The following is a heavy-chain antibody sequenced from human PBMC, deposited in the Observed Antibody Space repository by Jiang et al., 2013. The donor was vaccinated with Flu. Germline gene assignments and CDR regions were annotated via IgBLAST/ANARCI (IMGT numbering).Heavy chain of an antibody. CDR1: GFTFSSYS. J-gene: IGHJ5*02. Sequence: CAASGFTFSSYSMNWVRQAPGKGLEWVSYISSSSSTIYYADSVKGRFTISRDNAKNSLYLQMNSLRAEDTAVYYCARDASGYCSGGSCYSWFDPWGQGTLVTVSS. CDR2: ISSSSSTI. CDR3: ARDASGYCSGGSCYSWFDP. D-gene: IGHD2-15*01. V-gene: IGHV3-48*01.